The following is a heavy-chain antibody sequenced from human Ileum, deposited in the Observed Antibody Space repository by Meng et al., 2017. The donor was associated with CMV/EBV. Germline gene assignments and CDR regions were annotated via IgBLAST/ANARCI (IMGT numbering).Heavy chain of an antibody. CDR2: ISESGSIV. D-gene: IGHD2-8*02. CDR1: GFTFSDHY. Sequence: GGSLRLSCAASGFTFSDHYMSWIRQAPGKGLEWISYISESGSIVYYADSVKGRFTISRDNAENSLSLQMNGLRAEDTAVYYCARDLLNTYWRGAYYYGMDVWGQGTAVTVSS. V-gene: IGHV3-11*01. CDR3: ARDLLNTYWRGAYYYGMDV. J-gene: IGHJ6*02.